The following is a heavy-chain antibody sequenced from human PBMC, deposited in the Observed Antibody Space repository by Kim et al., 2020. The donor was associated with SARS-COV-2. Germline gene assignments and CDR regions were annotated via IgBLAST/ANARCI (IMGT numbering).Heavy chain of an antibody. V-gene: IGHV4-34*01. CDR1: GGSFSGYY. D-gene: IGHD3-10*01. CDR2: INHSGST. CDR3: ARGIRVGSYWFDP. J-gene: IGHJ5*02. Sequence: SETLSLTCAVYGGSFSGYYWSWIRQPPGKGLEWIGEINHSGSTNYNPSLKSRVTISVDTSKNQFSLKLSSVTAADTAVYYCARGIRVGSYWFDPRGQGTLVTVSS.